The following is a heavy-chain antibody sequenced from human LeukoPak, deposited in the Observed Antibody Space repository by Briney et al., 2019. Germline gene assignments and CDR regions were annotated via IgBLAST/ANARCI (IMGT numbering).Heavy chain of an antibody. CDR1: GFTFSDYW. V-gene: IGHV3-7*01. J-gene: IGHJ3*02. Sequence: GGSLRLSCAASGFTFSDYWMNWVRQAPGKGLEWVANMKEDGSEKYCVDCVKGRFTISRDNAKNSLYLQMNSLRAEDTAVYYCARDPYDILTGPQHAFDIWGQGTMVTVSS. D-gene: IGHD3-9*01. CDR2: MKEDGSEK. CDR3: ARDPYDILTGPQHAFDI.